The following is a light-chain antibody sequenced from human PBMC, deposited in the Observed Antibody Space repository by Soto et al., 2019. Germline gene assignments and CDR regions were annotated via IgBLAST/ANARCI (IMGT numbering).Light chain of an antibody. V-gene: IGKV1-27*01. CDR2: AAS. CDR3: QKCDSDPFD. J-gene: IGKJ3*01. Sequence: DIQMTQSPSSLSASVGDRVTITCRASQDTTNNLAWYQQKPGNAPRLLIYAASTLESGVPSRFSGSGSGTDFTLTINSLQPEDVATYYCQKCDSDPFDFGPGTRVDIK. CDR1: QDTTNN.